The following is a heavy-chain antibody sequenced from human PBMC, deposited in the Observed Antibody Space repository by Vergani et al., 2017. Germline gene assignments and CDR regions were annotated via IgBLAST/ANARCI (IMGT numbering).Heavy chain of an antibody. D-gene: IGHD3-22*01. V-gene: IGHV4-61*08. CDR3: ARAADYYDGSVEYNCDY. CDR2: IYYSGST. J-gene: IGHJ4*02. CDR1: GGSISSGGYY. Sequence: QVQLQESGPGLVKPSQTLSLTCTVSGGSISSGGYYWSWLRQHPGKGLEWIGYIYYSGSTNYNPSLKSRVTISVDTSKNQFSLKLSSVTAAATAVYYCARAADYYDGSVEYNCDYWGQGTLVTVSS.